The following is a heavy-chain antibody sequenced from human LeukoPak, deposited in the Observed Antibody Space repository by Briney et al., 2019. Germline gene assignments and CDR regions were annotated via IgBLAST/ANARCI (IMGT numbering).Heavy chain of an antibody. V-gene: IGHV1-18*03. Sequence: ASVKVSCKASGYTFTTYGISWVRQAPGQGLEWMGWSNSNNGDTNYAQKFQGRVTMTTDKSTSTAYMELRSLRPDDMAVYYCARVKDSRGYSGLFDYWGQGTLVTVSS. CDR1: GYTFTTYG. CDR3: ARVKDSRGYSGLFDY. D-gene: IGHD3-22*01. CDR2: SNSNNGDT. J-gene: IGHJ4*02.